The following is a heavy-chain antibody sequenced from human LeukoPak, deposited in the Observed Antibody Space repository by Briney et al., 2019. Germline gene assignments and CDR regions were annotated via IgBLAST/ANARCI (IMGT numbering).Heavy chain of an antibody. Sequence: SETLSLTCTVSGGSISSSSYYWDWIRQPPGKGLEWIGSIYYSGSTYYNPSLKSRVTISVDTSKNQFSLKLSSVTAADTAVYCCARHFGITMIVVVMPGYFDYWGQGTLVTVSS. V-gene: IGHV4-39*01. CDR2: IYYSGST. CDR3: ARHFGITMIVVVMPGYFDY. J-gene: IGHJ4*02. CDR1: GGSISSSSYY. D-gene: IGHD3-22*01.